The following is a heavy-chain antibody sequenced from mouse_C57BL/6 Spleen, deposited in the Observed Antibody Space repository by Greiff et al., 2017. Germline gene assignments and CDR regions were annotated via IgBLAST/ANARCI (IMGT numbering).Heavy chain of an antibody. V-gene: IGHV1-9*01. CDR1: GYTFTGYW. CDR3: ARAHYYGSSYNFDY. Sequence: QVQLQPSGAELMKPGASVTLSCKATGYTFTGYWIEWVKQRPGHGLEWIGEILPGSGSTTYNEKFKGKATFAANTSSNAAYMQLSSLTTEDSAIYYGARAHYYGSSYNFDYWGQGTTLTVSS. CDR2: ILPGSGST. D-gene: IGHD1-1*01. J-gene: IGHJ2*01.